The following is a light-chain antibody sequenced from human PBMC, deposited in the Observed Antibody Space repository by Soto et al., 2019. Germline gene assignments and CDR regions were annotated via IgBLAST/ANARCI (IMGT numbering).Light chain of an antibody. Sequence: QSVLTQPPSASGTPGQRVIISCSGSSSNIGSNYVYWYQQLPGAAPKLLMHSNNLRPSGVPERISGSKFGTAASLAISGLRSEDEAVYYCASWDDRLGAVIFGGGTKVTVL. J-gene: IGLJ2*01. CDR3: ASWDDRLGAVI. CDR2: SNN. V-gene: IGLV1-47*02. CDR1: SSNIGSNY.